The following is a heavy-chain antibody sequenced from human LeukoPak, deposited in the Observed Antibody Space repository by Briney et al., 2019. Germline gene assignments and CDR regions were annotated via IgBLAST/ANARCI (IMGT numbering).Heavy chain of an antibody. CDR1: GFSISGYW. V-gene: IGHV3-74*01. CDR3: IREVQVRASASLGL. D-gene: IGHD3-16*01. J-gene: IGHJ4*01. Sequence: GGSLRLSCAASGFSISGYWMHWVRQAAGEGLVWVSRMNSGGTTINYADSVKGRFTISGDNVENTLHLQMNSLRVEDTAVYYCIREVQVRASASLGLWGQGTLVTVSS. CDR2: MNSGGTTI.